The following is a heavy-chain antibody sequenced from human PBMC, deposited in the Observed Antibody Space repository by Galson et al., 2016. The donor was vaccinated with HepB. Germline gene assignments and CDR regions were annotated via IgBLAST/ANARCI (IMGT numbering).Heavy chain of an antibody. D-gene: IGHD3-3*01. CDR3: ARGFSAAGMDV. Sequence: SVKVSCKASGYTFTGYYLHWVRQAPGQGLEWMGRINPNSGDTNYAQKFQDRVTMTRDTAISTAYMELNRLRSDDTATYYCARGFSAAGMDVWGQGTTVTVSS. V-gene: IGHV1-2*06. CDR1: GYTFTGYY. CDR2: INPNSGDT. J-gene: IGHJ6*02.